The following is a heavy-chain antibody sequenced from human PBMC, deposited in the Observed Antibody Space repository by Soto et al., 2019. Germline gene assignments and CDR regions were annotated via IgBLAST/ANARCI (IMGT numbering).Heavy chain of an antibody. Sequence: EVQLLESGGDLVQPGGSLRLSCAASGFSLSNYAMTWVRQAPGKGLEWVSGISASGDKTSYADSVEGRFIISRDNFKNTFYLQMNSLTPEDTALYYCGSDCSSSSCSVWRDWGQGTLVIVSS. CDR3: GSDCSSSSCSVWRD. CDR2: ISASGDKT. CDR1: GFSLSNYA. D-gene: IGHD2-2*01. J-gene: IGHJ4*02. V-gene: IGHV3-23*01.